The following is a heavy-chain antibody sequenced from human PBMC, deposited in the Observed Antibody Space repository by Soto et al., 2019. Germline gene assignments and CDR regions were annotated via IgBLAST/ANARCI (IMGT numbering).Heavy chain of an antibody. CDR2: IYPGDSDT. J-gene: IGHJ6*02. V-gene: IGHV5-51*01. CDR3: ARTSAAGKYYNGMDV. CDR1: GYSFTSYW. D-gene: IGHD6-13*01. Sequence: LGESLKISCKGSGYSFTSYWIGWVRQMPGKSLEWMGIIYPGDSDTRYSPSFQGQVTISADKSISTAYLQWSSLKASDTPMYYCARTSAAGKYYNGMDVWRQGTTVTVSS.